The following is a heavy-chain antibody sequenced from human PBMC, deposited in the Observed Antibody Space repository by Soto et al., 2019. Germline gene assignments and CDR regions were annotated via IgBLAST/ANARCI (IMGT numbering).Heavy chain of an antibody. Sequence: QVQLQESGPGLVNPSETLSLTCTVSGGSISSYYWSWIRQPPGKGLEWIGYIYYSGSTNYNPSLKSRVTRSVDTSKNQFSLKLSSVAAADTAVYYCARDLRKSVTTCFYFDYWGQGTLVTVSS. CDR2: IYYSGST. CDR1: GGSISSYY. D-gene: IGHD4-17*01. J-gene: IGHJ4*02. V-gene: IGHV4-59*01. CDR3: ARDLRKSVTTCFYFDY.